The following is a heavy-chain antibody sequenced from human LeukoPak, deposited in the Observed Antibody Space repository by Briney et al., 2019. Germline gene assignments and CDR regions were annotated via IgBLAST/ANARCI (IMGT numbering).Heavy chain of an antibody. D-gene: IGHD5-18*01. V-gene: IGHV5-51*01. CDR1: GYSFSNSW. Sequence: GESLKISCRGYGYSFSNSWIGWVRQLPGKRLQYMGIIYPSDSETHYSPSFQGQVTISAHASISTAYLEWSKLGASDTAIYYCVTVNTAMTPAYFDHWGRGTLVTVSS. J-gene: IGHJ4*02. CDR3: VTVNTAMTPAYFDH. CDR2: IYPSDSET.